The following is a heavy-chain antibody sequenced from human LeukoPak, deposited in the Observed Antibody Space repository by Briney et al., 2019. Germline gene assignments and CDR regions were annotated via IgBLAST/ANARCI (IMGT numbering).Heavy chain of an antibody. J-gene: IGHJ6*02. V-gene: IGHV3-23*01. D-gene: IGHD2-2*01. CDR2: ISGSGGST. CDR3: ASCTSNYYYYGMDV. Sequence: PGGSLRLSCAASGFTFSSYAMSWVRQAPGKGLEWVSAISGSGGSTYYADSVKGRFTISRDNSKNTLYLQMNSLRAEDTAVYYCASCTSNYYYYGMDVWGQGTTVTVSS. CDR1: GFTFSSYA.